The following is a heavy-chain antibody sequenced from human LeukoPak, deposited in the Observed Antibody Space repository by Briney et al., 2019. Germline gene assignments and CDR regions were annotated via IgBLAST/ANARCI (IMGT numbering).Heavy chain of an antibody. CDR1: GGTFSSYA. D-gene: IGHD3-9*01. CDR2: IIPILGIA. CDR3: ARRAGGGLYYDILTGYLYGAFDI. Sequence: SVKVSCKASGGTFSSYAISWVRQAPGQGLEWMGRIIPILGIANYAQKFQGRVTITADKSTSTAYMELSSLRSEDTAVYYCARRAGGGLYYDILTGYLYGAFDIWGQGTMVTVSS. J-gene: IGHJ3*02. V-gene: IGHV1-69*04.